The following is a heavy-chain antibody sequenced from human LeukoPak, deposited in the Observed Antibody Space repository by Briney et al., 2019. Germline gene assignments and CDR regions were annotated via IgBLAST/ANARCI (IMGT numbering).Heavy chain of an antibody. CDR1: GGSIGRYY. CDR2: IYSSGST. V-gene: IGHV4-59*07. D-gene: IGHD6-13*01. J-gene: IGHJ5*02. CDR3: ARGVAAPGTGGLSWFDR. Sequence: SSDTVSLTCTVRGGSIGRYYWRWIRQPPGKGLECIGYIYSSGSTNYNPPLKGRFTISLDTSKNQCSLKLSFVTAADTAVYYCARGVAAPGTGGLSWFDRWGQGTLVTVSS.